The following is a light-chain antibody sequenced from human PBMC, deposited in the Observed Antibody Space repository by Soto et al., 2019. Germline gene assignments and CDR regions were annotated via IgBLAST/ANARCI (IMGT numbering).Light chain of an antibody. CDR3: QQYYSYPQRT. CDR1: QGISSY. Sequence: AIRMTQSPSSLSASTGDRVTITCRANQGISSYLAWYQQKPGKAPKLLIYAASTLQSGVPSRFSDSGSGTDFTLTISCLQSEDFATYYCQQYYSYPQRTFGQGTKVEIK. V-gene: IGKV1-8*01. CDR2: AAS. J-gene: IGKJ1*01.